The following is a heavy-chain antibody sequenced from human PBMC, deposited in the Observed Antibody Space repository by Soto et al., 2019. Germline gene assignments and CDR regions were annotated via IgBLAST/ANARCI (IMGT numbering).Heavy chain of an antibody. J-gene: IGHJ6*02. Sequence: SETLSLTCTFSGGSIISGDYYWSWIRQPPGKGLEWIGYIYYSGSTYYNPSLKSRVTISVDTSKNQFSLKLNSVTAADTAVYYCARDLPPYGMDVWGQGTTVTVSS. CDR3: ARDLPPYGMDV. CDR1: GGSIISGDYY. CDR2: IYYSGST. V-gene: IGHV4-30-4*01.